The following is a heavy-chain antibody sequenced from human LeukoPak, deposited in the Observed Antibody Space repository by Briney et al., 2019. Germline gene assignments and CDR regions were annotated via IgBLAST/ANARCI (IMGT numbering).Heavy chain of an antibody. D-gene: IGHD1-26*01. CDR3: ARAQIVGATVPFDY. CDR1: GYTFTGYY. Sequence: ASVKVSCKASGYTFTGYYMHWVRQAPGQGLEWMGRIIPILGIANYAQKFQGRVTITADKSTSTAYMELSSLRSEDTAVYYCARAQIVGATVPFDYWGQGTLVTVSS. V-gene: IGHV1-69*04. CDR2: IIPILGIA. J-gene: IGHJ4*02.